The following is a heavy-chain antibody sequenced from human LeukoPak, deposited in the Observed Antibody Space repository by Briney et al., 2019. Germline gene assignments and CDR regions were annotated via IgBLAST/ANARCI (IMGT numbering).Heavy chain of an antibody. CDR3: ARAPVYYGSGSYYAYYFDY. CDR1: GGSISSGGYY. V-gene: IGHV4-31*03. Sequence: SQTLSPTCTVSGGSISSGGYYWSWIRQHPGKGLEWIGYIYYSGSTYYNPSLKSRVTISVDTSKNQFSLKLSSVTAAVTAVYYCARAPVYYGSGSYYAYYFDYWGQGTLVTVSS. D-gene: IGHD3-10*01. J-gene: IGHJ4*02. CDR2: IYYSGST.